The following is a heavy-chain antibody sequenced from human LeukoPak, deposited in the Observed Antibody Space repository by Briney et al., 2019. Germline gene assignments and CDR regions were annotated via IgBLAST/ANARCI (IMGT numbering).Heavy chain of an antibody. CDR3: ARDDPTLFWSGSPFY. D-gene: IGHD3-3*01. CDR1: GFTFNSYW. V-gene: IGHV3-7*01. Sequence: HSGGSLRLSCAASGFTFNSYWMSWVRQAPGKGLEWVANIKQDGSEKYYVDSVKGRFTISRDNAKNSLYLQMNSLRAEDTAVYYCARDDPTLFWSGSPFYWGQGTLLTVST. J-gene: IGHJ4*02. CDR2: IKQDGSEK.